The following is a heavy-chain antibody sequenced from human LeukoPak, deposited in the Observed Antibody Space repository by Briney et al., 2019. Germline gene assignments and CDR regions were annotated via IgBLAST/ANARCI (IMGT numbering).Heavy chain of an antibody. CDR3: ARVASGSYRGYFDY. V-gene: IGHV1-18*01. CDR1: GYTFTSYG. D-gene: IGHD1-26*01. J-gene: IGHJ4*02. Sequence: ASVKVSCKASGYTFTSYGISWVRQAPGQGLEWMGWISAYNGNTNYAQKFQGRVTMTRDMSTSTVYMELSSLGSEDTAVYYCARVASGSYRGYFDYWGQGTLVTVSS. CDR2: ISAYNGNT.